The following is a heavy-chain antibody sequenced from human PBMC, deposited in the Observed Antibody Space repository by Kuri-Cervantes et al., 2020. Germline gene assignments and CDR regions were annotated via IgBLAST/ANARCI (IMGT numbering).Heavy chain of an antibody. V-gene: IGHV4-39*07. J-gene: IGHJ4*02. CDR3: ARTRKGRSGNYDY. CDR1: GGSISSSSYY. D-gene: IGHD3-10*01. Sequence: SETLSLTCTVSGGSISSSSYYWGWIRQPPGKGLEWIGEINHSGGTNYNPSLKSRVTISVDTSKKQFSLKLSSVTAADTAVYYCARTRKGRSGNYDYWGQGTLVTVSS. CDR2: INHSGGT.